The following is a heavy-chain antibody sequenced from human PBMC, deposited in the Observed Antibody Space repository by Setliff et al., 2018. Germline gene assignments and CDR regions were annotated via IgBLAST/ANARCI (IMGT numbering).Heavy chain of an antibody. Sequence: GASVKVSCKASGYTFTNYYINWVRQAPGQGLEWMGIINPRAGTTSYAQKLQGRVTMTRDTSTNTVYMELSSLRSEDTAVYYCATEGGSTITRHYMDVWGKGTTVTVSS. CDR3: ATEGGSTITRHYMDV. CDR2: INPRAGTT. D-gene: IGHD4-4*01. CDR1: GYTFTNYY. V-gene: IGHV1-46*04. J-gene: IGHJ6*03.